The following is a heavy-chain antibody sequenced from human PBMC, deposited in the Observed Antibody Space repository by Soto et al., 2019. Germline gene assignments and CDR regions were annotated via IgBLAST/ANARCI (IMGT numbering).Heavy chain of an antibody. D-gene: IGHD2-15*01. J-gene: IGHJ5*01. CDR1: GFAFDDYT. Sequence: GGSLRLSCAASGFAFDDYTMHWVRQDTGKGLEWVSSISANGGSTYYADSVKGRLTISRDNSKNTLYLQVNSLKAEDTPVSYCAKVRGGEGWFDPWGQETRFSVSS. V-gene: IGHV3-23*01. CDR2: ISANGGST. CDR3: AKVRGGEGWFDP.